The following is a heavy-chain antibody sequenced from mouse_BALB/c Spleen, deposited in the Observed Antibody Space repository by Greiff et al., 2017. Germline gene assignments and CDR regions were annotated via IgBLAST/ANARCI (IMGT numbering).Heavy chain of an antibody. D-gene: IGHD2-3*01. V-gene: IGHV1-69*02. J-gene: IGHJ3*01. CDR3: TKADEGFAY. CDR1: GYTFTSYW. Sequence: QVQLQQPGAELVRPGASVKLSCKASGYTFTSYWINWVKQRPGQGLEWIGNIYPSDSYTNYNQKFKDKATLTVDKSSSTAYMQLSSPTSEDSAFYYCTKADEGFAYWGQGTLVTVSA. CDR2: IYPSDSYT.